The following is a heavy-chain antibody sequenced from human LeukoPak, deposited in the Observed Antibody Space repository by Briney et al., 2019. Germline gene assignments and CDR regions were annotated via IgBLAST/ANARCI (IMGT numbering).Heavy chain of an antibody. CDR3: ARLGLRYFDWLFD. V-gene: IGHV4-39*07. Sequence: SETLSLTCSVSGGSISSYSWSWIRQPPGKGLQWIGSIYYSGSTYYNPSLKSRVTISVDTSKNQLSLNLSSVTAADTAVYYCARLGLRYFDWLFDWGQGTLVTVSS. J-gene: IGHJ4*02. CDR1: GGSISSYS. D-gene: IGHD3-9*01. CDR2: IYYSGST.